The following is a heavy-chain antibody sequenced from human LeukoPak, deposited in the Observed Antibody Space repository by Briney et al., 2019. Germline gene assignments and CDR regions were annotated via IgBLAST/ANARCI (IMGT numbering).Heavy chain of an antibody. CDR3: ARVGGGYSGYGVWGSWFDP. J-gene: IGHJ5*02. D-gene: IGHD5-12*01. CDR2: IYYSGST. V-gene: IGHV4-59*01. Sequence: SETLSLTCTVSGGSISSYYWSWIRQPPGKGLEWIGYIYYSGSTNYNPSLKSRVTISVDTSKNQFSLKLSSVTAADTAVYYCARVGGGYSGYGVWGSWFDPWGQGTLVTVSS. CDR1: GGSISSYY.